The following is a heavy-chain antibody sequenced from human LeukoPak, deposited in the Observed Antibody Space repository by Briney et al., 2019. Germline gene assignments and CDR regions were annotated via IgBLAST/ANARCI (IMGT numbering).Heavy chain of an antibody. Sequence: SETLSLTCTVSGGSISSYYWSWIRQPPGKGLEWIGYIYYSGSTNYNPSLKSRVTISVDTSKNQFSLKLSSVTAADTAVYYCARVRQLVQADAFDIWGQGTMVTVSS. D-gene: IGHD6-6*01. CDR1: GGSISSYY. V-gene: IGHV4-59*01. CDR2: IYYSGST. CDR3: ARVRQLVQADAFDI. J-gene: IGHJ3*02.